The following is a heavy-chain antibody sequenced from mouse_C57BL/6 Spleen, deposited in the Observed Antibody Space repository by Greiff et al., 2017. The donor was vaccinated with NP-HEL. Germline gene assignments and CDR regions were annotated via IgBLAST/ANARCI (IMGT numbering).Heavy chain of an antibody. V-gene: IGHV1-80*01. J-gene: IGHJ4*01. CDR2: IYPGDGDT. Sequence: QVQLQQSGAELVKPGASVKISCKASGYAFSSYWMNWVKQRPGKGLEWIGQIYPGDGDTNYNGKFKGKATLTADKSSSTAYMQLSSLTSEDSAVYFCARIEARTYAMDYWGQGTSVTVSS. CDR3: ARIEARTYAMDY. CDR1: GYAFSSYW.